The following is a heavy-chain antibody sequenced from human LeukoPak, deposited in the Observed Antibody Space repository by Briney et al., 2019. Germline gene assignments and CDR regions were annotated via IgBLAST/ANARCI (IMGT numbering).Heavy chain of an antibody. V-gene: IGHV3-30-3*01. CDR1: GFSFSNNA. CDR2: ISYDGSNK. Sequence: GGSLRLSCVASGFSFSNNAMHWVRQAPGKGLEWVAVISYDGSNKYYADSVKGRFTISRDNSKNTLYLQMNSLRAEDTAVYYCARGGAAAGTDNWFDPWGQGTLVTVSS. D-gene: IGHD6-13*01. J-gene: IGHJ5*02. CDR3: ARGGAAAGTDNWFDP.